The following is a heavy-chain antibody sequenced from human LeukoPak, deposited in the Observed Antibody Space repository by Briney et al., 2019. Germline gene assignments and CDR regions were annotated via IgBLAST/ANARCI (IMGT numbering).Heavy chain of an antibody. CDR1: RFSFSDNY. J-gene: IGHJ4*02. CDR3: AREYYSRLDY. Sequence: GGSLRLSCAAPRFSFSDNYMDWVRQAPGKGLECVVRIRNKAKTYTTDYAASVRGRFTISRDDSKNSLYLEMNSLKTEDTTVYYCAREYYSRLDYWGQGTLVTVSS. CDR2: IRNKAKTYTT. V-gene: IGHV3-72*01. D-gene: IGHD3-10*01.